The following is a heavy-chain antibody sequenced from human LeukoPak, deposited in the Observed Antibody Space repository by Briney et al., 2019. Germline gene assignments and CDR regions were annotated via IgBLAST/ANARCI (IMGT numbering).Heavy chain of an antibody. V-gene: IGHV3-48*04. J-gene: IGHJ6*02. D-gene: IGHD2-15*01. CDR1: GFTFSSYS. CDR3: ARVVGPYYYYGMDV. CDR2: ISSSSSTI. Sequence: PGGSLRLSCAASGFTFSSYSMNWVRQAPGKGLEWVSYISSSSSTIYYADSVKGRFTISRDNAKNSLYLQMNSLRAEDTAVYYCARVVGPYYYYGMDVWGQGTMVTVSS.